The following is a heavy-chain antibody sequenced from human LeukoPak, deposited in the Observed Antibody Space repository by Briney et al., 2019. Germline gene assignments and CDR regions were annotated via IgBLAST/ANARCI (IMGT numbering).Heavy chain of an antibody. V-gene: IGHV4-59*01. Sequence: SETLSLTCTVSGGSISSYYWSWLRQPPGKGLEWIGYIYYSGSTNYNPSLKSRVTISVDTSKNQFPLKLSSVTAADTAVYYCARGATYYDFWSGQTQLDYWGQGTLVTVSS. D-gene: IGHD3-3*01. CDR3: ARGATYYDFWSGQTQLDY. CDR1: GGSISSYY. J-gene: IGHJ4*02. CDR2: IYYSGST.